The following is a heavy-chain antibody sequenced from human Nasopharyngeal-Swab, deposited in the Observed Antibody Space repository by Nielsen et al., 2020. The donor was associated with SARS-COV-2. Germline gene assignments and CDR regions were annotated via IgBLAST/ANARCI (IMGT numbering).Heavy chain of an antibody. J-gene: IGHJ5*02. CDR1: GFTFSSYA. Sequence: GESLKISCAVSGFTFSSYAMSWVRQAPGKGLEWVSAISGSGGSTYYADSVKGRFTISRDNSKNTLYLQMNSLRAEDTAVYYCAKDRAIAVAGIDWFDPWGQGTLVTVSS. CDR2: ISGSGGST. CDR3: AKDRAIAVAGIDWFDP. D-gene: IGHD6-19*01. V-gene: IGHV3-23*01.